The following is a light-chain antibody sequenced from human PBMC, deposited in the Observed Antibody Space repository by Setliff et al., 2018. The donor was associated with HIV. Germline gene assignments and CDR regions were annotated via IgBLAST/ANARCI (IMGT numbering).Light chain of an antibody. Sequence: QSVLTQPPSVSGAPGQRVTIFCTGSSSNIGAGHGVRWYQQFPGTAPKLLIYANSDRPSGVPDRFSGSKSGTSASLAITGLQAEDEADYHCQSYDSSLSGWVFGGGTKVTVL. CDR2: ANS. V-gene: IGLV1-40*01. CDR3: QSYDSSLSGWV. J-gene: IGLJ2*01. CDR1: SSNIGAGHG.